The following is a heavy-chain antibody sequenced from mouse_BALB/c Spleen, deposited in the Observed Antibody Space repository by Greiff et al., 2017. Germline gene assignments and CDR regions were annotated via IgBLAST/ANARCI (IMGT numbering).Heavy chain of an antibody. V-gene: IGHV1S137*01. CDR3: ARGVTTGDYAMDY. D-gene: IGHD2-3*01. CDR2: ISTYYGDA. J-gene: IGHJ4*01. CDR1: GYTFTDYA. Sequence: QVQLKQSGAELVRPGVSVKISCKGSGYTFTDYAMHWVKQSHAKSLEWIGVISTYYGDASYNQKFKGKATMTVDKSSSTAYMELARLTSEDSAIYYCARGVTTGDYAMDYWGQGTSVTVSS.